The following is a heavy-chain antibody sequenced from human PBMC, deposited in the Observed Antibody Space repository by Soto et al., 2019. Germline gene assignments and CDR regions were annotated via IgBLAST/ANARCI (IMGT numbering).Heavy chain of an antibody. CDR3: ARGWLGDNWFDP. V-gene: IGHV4-34*01. CDR1: GGSFSGYY. D-gene: IGHD6-19*01. Sequence: QVQLQQWGAGLLKPSETLSLTCAVYGGSFSGYYWSWIRQPPGKGLEWIGEINHSGSTNYNPSLKSRVTISVDTSKNQFSLKLSSVTAADTAVYYCARGWLGDNWFDPWGQGTLVTVSS. CDR2: INHSGST. J-gene: IGHJ5*02.